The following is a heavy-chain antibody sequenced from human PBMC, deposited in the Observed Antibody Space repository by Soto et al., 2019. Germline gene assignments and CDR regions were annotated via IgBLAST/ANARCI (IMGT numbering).Heavy chain of an antibody. V-gene: IGHV4-4*02. CDR3: ARDGQQQLASDY. Sequence: QVQLQESGPGLVKPSGTLSLTCAVSGGSISSTNWWSWVRQPPGKGLEWIGEIYHSGSTNYNPSLKRRVTISVDKSKNQFSLSLSSVTAADTAVYYCARDGQQQLASDYWGQGTLVTVSP. J-gene: IGHJ4*02. CDR1: GGSISSTNW. CDR2: IYHSGST. D-gene: IGHD6-13*01.